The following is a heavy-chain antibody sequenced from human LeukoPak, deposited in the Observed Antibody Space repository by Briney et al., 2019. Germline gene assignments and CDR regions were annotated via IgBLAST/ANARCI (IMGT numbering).Heavy chain of an antibody. D-gene: IGHD2-2*01. CDR2: INPNSGGT. V-gene: IGHV1-2*04. CDR3: ARAFEYCSSTSCSYYYYGMDV. J-gene: IGHJ6*02. Sequence: ASVKVSCKASGYTFTGYYMHWVRQAPGQGLECMGWINPNSGGTNYAQKFQGWVTMTRDTSISTAYMELSRLRSDDTAVYYCARAFEYCSSTSCSYYYYGMDVWGQGTTVTVSS. CDR1: GYTFTGYY.